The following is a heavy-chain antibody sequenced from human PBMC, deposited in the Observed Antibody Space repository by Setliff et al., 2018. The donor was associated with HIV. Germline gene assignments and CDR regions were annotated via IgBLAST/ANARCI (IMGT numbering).Heavy chain of an antibody. D-gene: IGHD3-10*01. Sequence: FTCTISGGSMRNFYWSWIRQAPGGRLQWIGHIHYSGIVNYSPSLRSRLTISAQTSKNQFSLTLKSVTAADTGLYFCARVAKDSSFFSASGPTYFDPWGHGTLVTVSS. CDR2: IHYSGIV. CDR1: GGSMRNFY. V-gene: IGHV4-59*01. J-gene: IGHJ5*02. CDR3: ARVAKDSSFFSASGPTYFDP.